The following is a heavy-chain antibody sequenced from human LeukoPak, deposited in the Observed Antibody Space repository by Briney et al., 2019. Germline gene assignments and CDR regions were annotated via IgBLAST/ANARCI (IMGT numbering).Heavy chain of an antibody. Sequence: ASVKVSCKASGYTFTSYDINWVRQATGQGLEWMGWMNPNSGNTGYAQKFQGRVTMTRNTSISTAYMELSSLRAEDTAVYYCAKVEITFGGAGYYFDYWGQGTLVTVSS. CDR1: GYTFTSYD. CDR3: AKVEITFGGAGYYFDY. CDR2: MNPNSGNT. D-gene: IGHD3-16*01. J-gene: IGHJ4*02. V-gene: IGHV1-8*01.